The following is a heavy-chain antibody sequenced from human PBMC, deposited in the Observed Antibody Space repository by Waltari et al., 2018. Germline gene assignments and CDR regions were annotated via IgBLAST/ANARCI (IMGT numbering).Heavy chain of an antibody. CDR2: ISYDGSNK. D-gene: IGHD3-10*01. V-gene: IGHV3-30-3*01. Sequence: QVQLVESGGGVVQPGRSLRLSCAASGFTFSSYAMHWVRQAPGKGLEWVAVISYDGSNKYYADSVKGRFTISRDNSKNTLYLQMNSLRAEDTAVYYCARDIALMVQGASYYYYGMDVWGQGP. CDR1: GFTFSSYA. J-gene: IGHJ6*02. CDR3: ARDIALMVQGASYYYYGMDV.